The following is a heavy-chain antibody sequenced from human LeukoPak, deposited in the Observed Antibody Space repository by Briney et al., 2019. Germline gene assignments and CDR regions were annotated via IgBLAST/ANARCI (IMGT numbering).Heavy chain of an antibody. V-gene: IGHV3-30*18. CDR2: ISYDGSNK. CDR3: AKNGASFIFDI. J-gene: IGHJ3*02. CDR1: GFTFSSYG. Sequence: PGGSLRLSCAASGFTFSSYGMHWVRQAPGKGLEWVAVISYDGSNKYYADSVKGRFTISRDNSKNTVYLQMNSLRAEDTALYYCAKNGASFIFDIWGQGTMVTVSS. D-gene: IGHD2-2*01.